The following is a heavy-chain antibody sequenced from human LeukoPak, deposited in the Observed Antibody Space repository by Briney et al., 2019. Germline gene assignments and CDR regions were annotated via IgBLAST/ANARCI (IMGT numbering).Heavy chain of an antibody. D-gene: IGHD6-13*01. CDR3: ARGLYDGGSWFHFDS. Sequence: PSETLSLTCTVSGDSISSTTYYWAWIRQPPGKGLEWIGNIYSTGTTFYNPSLKSRVIMSIGTSKNHFSLDLNSVTAADMAVYYCARGLYDGGSWFHFDSWGQGTLVTVSS. CDR2: IYSTGTT. V-gene: IGHV4-39*02. J-gene: IGHJ4*02. CDR1: GDSISSTTYY.